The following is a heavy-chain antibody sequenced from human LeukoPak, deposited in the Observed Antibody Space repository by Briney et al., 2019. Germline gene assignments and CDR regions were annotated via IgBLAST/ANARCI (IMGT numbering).Heavy chain of an antibody. D-gene: IGHD6-19*01. CDR2: ISSSSSYI. CDR1: GFTFSSYS. Sequence: PGGSLRLSCAASGFTFSSYSMNWVRQAPGKGLEWVSSISSSSSYIYYADSVKGRFTISRDNAKNSLYLQMNSLRAEDTAVYYCARDLVVAGTGFGYWGQGTLVTVFS. J-gene: IGHJ4*02. V-gene: IGHV3-21*01. CDR3: ARDLVVAGTGFGY.